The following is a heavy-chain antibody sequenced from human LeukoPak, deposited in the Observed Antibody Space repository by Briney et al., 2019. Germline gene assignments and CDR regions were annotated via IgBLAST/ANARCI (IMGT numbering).Heavy chain of an antibody. CDR3: AGRQWCYPHNYFDP. Sequence: GGSLRLSCAASGFTVSSNYMSWVRQAPGRGLEWGSVIYNDGGTYYTDSVKGRFTISRDNSKNTLYLQMNSLTAEDTAVYYCAGRQWCYPHNYFDPSGQGTLVTVSS. V-gene: IGHV3-53*01. CDR2: IYNDGGT. CDR1: GFTVSSNY. J-gene: IGHJ5*02. D-gene: IGHD2-15*01.